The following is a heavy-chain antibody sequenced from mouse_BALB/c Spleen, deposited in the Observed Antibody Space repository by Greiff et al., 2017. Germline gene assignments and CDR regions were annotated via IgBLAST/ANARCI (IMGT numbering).Heavy chain of an antibody. CDR2: INPYNDGT. Sequence: VQLQQSGPELVKPGASVKMSCKASGYTFTSYVMHWVKQKPGQGLEWIGYINPYNDGTKYNEKFKGKATLTSDKSSSTAYMELSSLTSEDSAVYYCARYFYYGYNWYFDVWGAGTTVTVSS. V-gene: IGHV1-14*01. CDR3: ARYFYYGYNWYFDV. D-gene: IGHD1-2*01. J-gene: IGHJ1*01. CDR1: GYTFTSYV.